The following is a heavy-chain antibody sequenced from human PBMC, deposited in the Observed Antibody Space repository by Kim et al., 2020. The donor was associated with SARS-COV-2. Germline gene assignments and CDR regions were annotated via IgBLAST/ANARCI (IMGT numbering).Heavy chain of an antibody. D-gene: IGHD2-15*01. CDR1: GFTFSSYA. Sequence: GGSLRLSCAASGFTFSSYAMSWVRQAPGKGLEWVSVIYSGGSSTYYADSVKGRFTISRDNSKNTLYLQMNSLRAEDTAVYYCAKDGVVVPDPWGQGTLVTVSS. V-gene: IGHV3-23*03. J-gene: IGHJ5*02. CDR3: AKDGVVVPDP. CDR2: IYSGGSST.